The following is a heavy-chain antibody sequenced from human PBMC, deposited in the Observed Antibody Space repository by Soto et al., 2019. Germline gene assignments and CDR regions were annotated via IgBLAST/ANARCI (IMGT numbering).Heavy chain of an antibody. D-gene: IGHD1-26*01. CDR1: GGSISSGGYS. J-gene: IGHJ6*02. CDR2: IYHSGST. CDR3: ARAHYRHYGYGMHV. V-gene: IGHV4-30-2*01. Sequence: SETLSLSCAVSGGSISSGGYSWSWIRQPPGKGLEWIGYIYHSGSTYYDPSLKSRVTISVDRSKNQFSLKLSSVTAADTAVYYCARAHYRHYGYGMHVPGQATTVSGSS.